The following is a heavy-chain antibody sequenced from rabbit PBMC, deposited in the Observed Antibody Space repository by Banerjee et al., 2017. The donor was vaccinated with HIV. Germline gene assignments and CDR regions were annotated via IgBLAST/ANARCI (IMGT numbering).Heavy chain of an antibody. D-gene: IGHD7-1*01. J-gene: IGHJ4*01. CDR3: ARDPAGYAGYGYFNL. V-gene: IGHV1S45*01. Sequence: QEQLVESGGGLVQPEGSLTLTCTASGFSFSSSYYMCWVRQAPGKGLEWIGCIGTGSSRRTYYASWAKGRFTISRSTSLNTVTLQMTSLTAADTATYFCARDPAGYAGYGYFNLWGQGTLVTVS. CDR2: IGTGSSRRT. CDR1: GFSFSSSYY.